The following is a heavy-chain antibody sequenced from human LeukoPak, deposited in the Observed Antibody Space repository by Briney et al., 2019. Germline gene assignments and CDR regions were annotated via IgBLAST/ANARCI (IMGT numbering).Heavy chain of an antibody. D-gene: IGHD2-2*01. J-gene: IGHJ4*02. CDR2: ISAYNGNT. CDR1: GYTFTSYG. CDR3: ARDCSSTSCYGFDY. V-gene: IGHV1-18*01. Sequence: GASVKVSCKASGYTFTSYGISWVRQAPGQGLEWMGWISAYNGNTNYAQKLQGRVTMTTDTSMSTAYMELRSLRSDDTAVYYCARDCSSTSCYGFDYWGQGTLVTVSS.